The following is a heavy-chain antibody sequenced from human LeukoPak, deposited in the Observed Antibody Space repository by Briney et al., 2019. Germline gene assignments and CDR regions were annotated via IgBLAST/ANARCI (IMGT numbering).Heavy chain of an antibody. CDR2: IYYSGST. Sequence: SETLSLTCTVSGGSISSYYWSWIRQPPGKGLEWIGYIYYSGSTNYNPSLKSRVTISVDTSKNQFSLKLSSVTAADTAVYYCARQQGLQYYYGMDVWGHGTTVTASS. CDR3: ARQQGLQYYYGMDV. D-gene: IGHD4-11*01. CDR1: GGSISSYY. V-gene: IGHV4-59*08. J-gene: IGHJ6*02.